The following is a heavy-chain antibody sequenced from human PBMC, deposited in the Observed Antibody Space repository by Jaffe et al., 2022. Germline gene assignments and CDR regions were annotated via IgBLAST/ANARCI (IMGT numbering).Heavy chain of an antibody. CDR2: IRSKAYGGTT. CDR1: GFTFGDYA. Sequence: EVQLVESGGGLVQPGRSLRLSCTASGFTFGDYAMSWFRQAPGKGLEWVGFIRSKAYGGTTEYAASVKGRFTISRDDSKSIAYLQMNSLKTEDTAVYYCTRFHLGELFHIRHYFDYWGQGTLVTVSS. D-gene: IGHD3-16*01. V-gene: IGHV3-49*03. J-gene: IGHJ4*02. CDR3: TRFHLGELFHIRHYFDY.